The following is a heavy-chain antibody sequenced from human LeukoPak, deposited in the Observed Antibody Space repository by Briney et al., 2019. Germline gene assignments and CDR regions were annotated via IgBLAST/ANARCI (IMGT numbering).Heavy chain of an antibody. J-gene: IGHJ4*02. D-gene: IGHD4-17*01. CDR3: AKPRTPMTTVTAFDY. CDR2: ISWNSGSI. CDR1: GFTFDDYA. Sequence: PGGSLRLSCAASGFTFDDYAMHWVRHAPGKGLEWVSGISWNSGSIVYADSVKGRFTISRDNAKNSLYLQMNSLRAEDMALYYCAKPRTPMTTVTAFDYWGQGTLVTVSS. V-gene: IGHV3-9*03.